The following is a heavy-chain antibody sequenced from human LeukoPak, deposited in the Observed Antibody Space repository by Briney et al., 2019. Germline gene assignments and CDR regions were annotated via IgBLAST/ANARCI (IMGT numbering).Heavy chain of an antibody. Sequence: GGSLRLSCAASGFTFSNFAMSWVRQAPGQGLEWVSTIGTMGGSTTYADSVRGRFTISRDDSKNTLSLHMNSLRSEDTGVYYCAKGGWTLPFDPWGQGTLVTVSS. D-gene: IGHD3/OR15-3a*01. CDR2: IGTMGGST. V-gene: IGHV3-23*01. J-gene: IGHJ5*02. CDR1: GFTFSNFA. CDR3: AKGGWTLPFDP.